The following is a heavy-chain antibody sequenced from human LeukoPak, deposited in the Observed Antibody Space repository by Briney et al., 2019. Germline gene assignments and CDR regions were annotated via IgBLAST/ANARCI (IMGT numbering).Heavy chain of an antibody. CDR3: ARTMVRGVISPYWYFDL. D-gene: IGHD3-10*01. Sequence: SETLSLTCAVYGGSFSGYYWSWIRQPPGKGLEWIGEIYHSGSTNYNPSLKSRVTISVDKSKNQFSLKLSSVTAADTAVYYCARTMVRGVISPYWYFDLWGRGTLVTVSS. CDR1: GGSFSGYY. J-gene: IGHJ2*01. CDR2: IYHSGST. V-gene: IGHV4-34*01.